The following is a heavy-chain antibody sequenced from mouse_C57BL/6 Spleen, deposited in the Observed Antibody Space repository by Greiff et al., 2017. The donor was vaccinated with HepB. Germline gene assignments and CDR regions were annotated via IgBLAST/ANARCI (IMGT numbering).Heavy chain of an antibody. D-gene: IGHD2-2*01. CDR3: AYGYGNWYFDV. J-gene: IGHJ1*03. Sequence: QVHVKQSGPELVKPGASVKISCKASGYAFSSSWMNWVKQRPGKGLEWIGRIYPGDGDTNYNGKFKGKATLTADKSSSTAYMQLSSLTSEDSAVYFCAYGYGNWYFDVWGTGTTVTVSS. CDR2: IYPGDGDT. CDR1: GYAFSSSW. V-gene: IGHV1-82*01.